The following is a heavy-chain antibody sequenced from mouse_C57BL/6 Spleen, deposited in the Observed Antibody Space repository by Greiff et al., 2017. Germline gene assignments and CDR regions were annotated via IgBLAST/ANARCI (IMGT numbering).Heavy chain of an antibody. Sequence: QVQLKQPGAELVMPGASVKLSCKASGYTFTSYWMHWVKQRPGQGLEWIGEIDPSDSYTNYNQKFKGKSTLTVDKSSSTAYMQLSSLTSEDSAVYYCARSVITTVEGYFDYWGQGTTLTVSS. D-gene: IGHD1-1*01. V-gene: IGHV1-69*01. J-gene: IGHJ2*01. CDR2: IDPSDSYT. CDR1: GYTFTSYW. CDR3: ARSVITTVEGYFDY.